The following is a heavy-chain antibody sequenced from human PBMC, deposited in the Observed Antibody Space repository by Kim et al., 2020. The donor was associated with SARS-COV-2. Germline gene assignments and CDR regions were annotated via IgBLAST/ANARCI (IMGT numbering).Heavy chain of an antibody. CDR1: GFTFSSYA. Sequence: GGSLRLSCAASGFTFSSYAMHWVRQAPGKGLEWVAVISYDGSNKYYADSVKGRFTISRDNSKNTLYLQMNSLRAEDTAVYYCARDYCSGGSCSLDYWGQGTLVTVSS. CDR3: ARDYCSGGSCSLDY. D-gene: IGHD2-15*01. J-gene: IGHJ4*02. V-gene: IGHV3-30*04. CDR2: ISYDGSNK.